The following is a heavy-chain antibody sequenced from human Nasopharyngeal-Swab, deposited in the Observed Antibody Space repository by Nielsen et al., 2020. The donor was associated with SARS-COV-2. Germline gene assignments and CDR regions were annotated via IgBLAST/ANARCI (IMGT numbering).Heavy chain of an antibody. D-gene: IGHD2-15*01. V-gene: IGHV3-21*01. CDR3: ARAGYCSGGSCYSEDYYYYMDV. CDR1: GFTFSSYS. J-gene: IGHJ6*03. Sequence: GALKISCAASGFTFSSYSMNWVRQAPGKGLEWVSSISSSSSYIYYADSVKGRFTLSRDNAKNSLYLQMNSLRAEDTAVYYCARAGYCSGGSCYSEDYYYYMDVWGKGTTVTVSS. CDR2: ISSSSSYI.